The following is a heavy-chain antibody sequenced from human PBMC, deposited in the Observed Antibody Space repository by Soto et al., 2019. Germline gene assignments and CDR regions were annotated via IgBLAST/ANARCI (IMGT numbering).Heavy chain of an antibody. D-gene: IGHD3-16*01. V-gene: IGHV4-59*01. CDR3: ALGRVTSVDY. CDR1: GGSFSGYY. Sequence: PSETLSLTCAAYGGSFSGYYWTWVRQPPGKGLEWIGYIYYTGTTNYNPSLQSRVTISIDRSKNQFSPRLTSVTAADTAVYYCALGRVTSVDYWGPGTLVTVSS. CDR2: IYYTGTT. J-gene: IGHJ4*02.